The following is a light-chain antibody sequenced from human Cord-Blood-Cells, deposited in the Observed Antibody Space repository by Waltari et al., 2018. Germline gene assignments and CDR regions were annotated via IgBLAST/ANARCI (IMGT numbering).Light chain of an antibody. J-gene: IGLJ1*01. Sequence: QSALTQPRSVSGSPGQSVTISCTGTTSDVGGYNYFSWYQQHPGKAPKLMIYDVSKRPPGVPDRFSGSKSGNTASLTISGLQAEDEADYYCCSYAGSFYVFGTGTKVTVL. V-gene: IGLV2-11*01. CDR1: TSDVGGYNY. CDR2: DVS. CDR3: CSYAGSFYV.